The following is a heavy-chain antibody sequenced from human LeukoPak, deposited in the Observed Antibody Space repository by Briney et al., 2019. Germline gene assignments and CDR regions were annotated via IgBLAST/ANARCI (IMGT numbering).Heavy chain of an antibody. Sequence: SATLSLSCTVSGGSISSYYWSWIRQPAGKGLEWIGRIYTSGSTNYNPSLKSRVTISVDTSKNQFSLKLSSVTAADTAVYYCARVDYSRGWSLQHGGQGTLVTVSS. CDR1: GGSISSYY. CDR3: ARVDYSRGWSLQH. CDR2: IYTSGST. D-gene: IGHD6-19*01. J-gene: IGHJ1*01. V-gene: IGHV4-4*07.